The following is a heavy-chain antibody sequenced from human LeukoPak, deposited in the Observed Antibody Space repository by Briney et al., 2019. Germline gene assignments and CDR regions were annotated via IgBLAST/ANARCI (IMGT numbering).Heavy chain of an antibody. V-gene: IGHV3-11*01. CDR1: GFTFSDYY. D-gene: IGHD4-17*01. CDR3: ARDDYGDSHYYYYYMDA. Sequence: GGSLRLSCAASGFTFSDYYMSWIRQAPGKGLEWVSYISSSGSTIYYADSVKGRFTISRDNAKNSLYLQMNSLRAEDTAVYYCARDDYGDSHYYYYYMDAWGKGTTVTISS. J-gene: IGHJ6*03. CDR2: ISSSGSTI.